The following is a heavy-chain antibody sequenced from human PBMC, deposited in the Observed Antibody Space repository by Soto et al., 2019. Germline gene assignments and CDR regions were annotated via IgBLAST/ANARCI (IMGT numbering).Heavy chain of an antibody. V-gene: IGHV3-23*01. D-gene: IGHD6-19*01. Sequence: GGSLRLSCAASGFTFSSYAMSWVRQAPGKGLEWVSAISGSGGSTYYADSVKGRFTISRDNSKNTLYLQMNSLRAEDTAVYYCAKDPTFMYSSGWHVIDYWGQGTLVTVSS. CDR3: AKDPTFMYSSGWHVIDY. CDR1: GFTFSSYA. CDR2: ISGSGGST. J-gene: IGHJ4*02.